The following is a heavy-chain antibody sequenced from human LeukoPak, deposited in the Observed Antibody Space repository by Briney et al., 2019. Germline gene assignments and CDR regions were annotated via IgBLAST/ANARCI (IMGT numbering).Heavy chain of an antibody. J-gene: IGHJ5*02. Sequence: GGSLGLSWAASGFTFSSYAMSWVRQAPGKGLEWVSAISGSGGSTFYADSVKGRFTMSRDNSKNTLYLQMNSLRAEDTAVYYCAKEASYCTNGVCYSRIFDTWGQGTLVTVSS. D-gene: IGHD2-8*01. CDR3: AKEASYCTNGVCYSRIFDT. CDR1: GFTFSSYA. CDR2: ISGSGGST. V-gene: IGHV3-23*01.